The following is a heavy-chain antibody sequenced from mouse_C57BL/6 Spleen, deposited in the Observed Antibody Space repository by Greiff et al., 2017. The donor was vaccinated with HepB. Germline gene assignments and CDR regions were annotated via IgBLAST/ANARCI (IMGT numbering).Heavy chain of an antibody. Sequence: VQLQQPGAELVKPGASVKLSCKASGYTFTSYWMQWVKQRPGQGLEWIGEIDPSDSYTNYNQKFKGKATLTVDTSSSTAYMQLSSLTSEDSAVYYCARITTVVAPDYWGQGTSVTVSS. CDR3: ARITTVVAPDY. CDR2: IDPSDSYT. D-gene: IGHD1-1*01. J-gene: IGHJ4*01. V-gene: IGHV1-50*01. CDR1: GYTFTSYW.